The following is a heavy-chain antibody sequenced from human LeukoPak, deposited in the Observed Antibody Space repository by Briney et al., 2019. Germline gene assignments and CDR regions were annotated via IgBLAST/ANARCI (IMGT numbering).Heavy chain of an antibody. D-gene: IGHD3-22*01. CDR1: GFTFSSYA. Sequence: RSLRLSCAASGFTFSSYAMHWVRQAPGKGLEWVAVISYDGSNKYYADSVKGRFTISRDNSKNTPYLQMNSLRAEDTAVYYCARDNYYDSSGPFDYWGQGTLVTVSS. CDR3: ARDNYYDSSGPFDY. J-gene: IGHJ4*02. V-gene: IGHV3-30-3*01. CDR2: ISYDGSNK.